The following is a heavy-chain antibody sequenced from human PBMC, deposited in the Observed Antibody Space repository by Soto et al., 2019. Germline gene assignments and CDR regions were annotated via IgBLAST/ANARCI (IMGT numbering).Heavy chain of an antibody. CDR2: ISVYNANT. CDR3: ARDKRDATINYYYYGMDV. D-gene: IGHD1-1*01. CDR1: GYTFSSYG. J-gene: IGHJ6*02. Sequence: QVQLVQSGAEVKKPGASVQVSCKASGYTFSSYGISWVRQAPGQGLEWMGWISVYNANTNYAQRFQGRVTMTTDTSTITAYMELRSLRSDDTAVYYCARDKRDATINYYYYGMDVWGQGTTVTVSS. V-gene: IGHV1-18*01.